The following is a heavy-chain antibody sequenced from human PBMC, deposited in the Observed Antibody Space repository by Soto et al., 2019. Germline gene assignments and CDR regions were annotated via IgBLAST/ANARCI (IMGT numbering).Heavy chain of an antibody. Sequence: PTLVNPTQTLTLTCTFSGFSLSTSGVGVGWIRQPPGEALEWLALIYWDDDKRYSPSLKSRLTIAKDTSKNQVVLTMANMDPVDTATYYCAHDSNAWYGFDYWGQGILVTLSS. D-gene: IGHD6-19*01. CDR1: GFSLSTSGVG. V-gene: IGHV2-5*02. CDR3: AHDSNAWYGFDY. CDR2: IYWDDDK. J-gene: IGHJ4*02.